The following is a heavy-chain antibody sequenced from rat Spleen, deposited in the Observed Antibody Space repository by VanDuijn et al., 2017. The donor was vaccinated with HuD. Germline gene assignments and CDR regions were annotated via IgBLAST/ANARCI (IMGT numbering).Heavy chain of an antibody. CDR2: ISYSGST. V-gene: IGHV3-1*01. D-gene: IGHD1-10*01. Sequence: EVQLQESGPGLVKPSQSLSLTCSVTGHSITSDYWGWIRKFPGNKMEWMGYISYSGSTSYNPSLKSRVSITRDTSKNQFFLQLNSVTTEDTATYYCARSTYNNYFDYWGQGVMVTVSS. CDR3: ARSTYNNYFDY. CDR1: GHSITSDY. J-gene: IGHJ2*01.